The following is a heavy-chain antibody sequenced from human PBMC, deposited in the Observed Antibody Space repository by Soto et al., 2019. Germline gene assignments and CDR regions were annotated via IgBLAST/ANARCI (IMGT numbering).Heavy chain of an antibody. CDR2: ISSSSSYI. D-gene: IGHD3-22*01. J-gene: IGHJ1*01. Sequence: PGGSLRLSCAASGFTSSSYSMNWVRQAPGKGLEWVSSISSSSSYIYYADSVKGRFTISRDNAKNSLYLQMNSLRAEDTVVYYCARDPAYYYDSSGYEYFQHWGQGTLVTVSS. CDR3: ARDPAYYYDSSGYEYFQH. CDR1: GFTSSSYS. V-gene: IGHV3-21*01.